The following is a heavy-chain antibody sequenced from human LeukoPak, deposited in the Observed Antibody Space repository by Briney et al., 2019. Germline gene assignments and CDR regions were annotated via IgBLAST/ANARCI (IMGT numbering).Heavy chain of an antibody. CDR1: GGSISSGGCS. CDR2: IDHSGST. J-gene: IGHJ4*02. Sequence: SQTLSLTCAVSGGSISSGGCSWGWVRQPPRKGLGWSGYIDHSGSTYYHPSLKSRVTISVDRSKNQFSLKLSSVTAADTAVYYCASGTECGGDCYSLWGQGTLVTVSS. V-gene: IGHV4-30-2*01. CDR3: ASGTECGGDCYSL. D-gene: IGHD2-21*02.